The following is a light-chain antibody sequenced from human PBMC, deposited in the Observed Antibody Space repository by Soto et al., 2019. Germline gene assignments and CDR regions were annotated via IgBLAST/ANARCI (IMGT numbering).Light chain of an antibody. V-gene: IGKV3-11*02. CDR1: PSVSNY. CDR2: DAS. Sequence: EIVLTQSPATLSLSPGDKATLSCRASPSVSNYLAWYQQKPGQAPRLLMYDASIRATGIPARFSGTGSERDFTLTITSLEPEDSAVYYCQQRSDWPWTFGQGTKVEIK. CDR3: QQRSDWPWT. J-gene: IGKJ1*01.